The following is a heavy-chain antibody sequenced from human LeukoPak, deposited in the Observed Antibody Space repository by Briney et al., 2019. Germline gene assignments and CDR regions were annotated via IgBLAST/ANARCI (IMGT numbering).Heavy chain of an antibody. CDR3: ARSSTYCGGDCYYFDY. J-gene: IGHJ4*02. CDR2: ISSNGGST. Sequence: GGSLRLSCAASGFTFSSYAMHWVRQAPGKGLEYVSAISSNGGSTYYANSVKGRFTISRDNSKNTLYLQMGGLRAEDMAVYSCARSSTYCGGDCYYFDYWGQGTLVTVSS. CDR1: GFTFSSYA. V-gene: IGHV3-64*01. D-gene: IGHD2-21*02.